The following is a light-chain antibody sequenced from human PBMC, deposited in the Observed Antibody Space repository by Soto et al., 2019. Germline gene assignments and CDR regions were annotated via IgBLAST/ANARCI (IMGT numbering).Light chain of an antibody. CDR3: QQYYKWPRT. CDR1: QSVTTN. J-gene: IGKJ2*02. CDR2: GAS. V-gene: IGKV3-15*01. Sequence: EIVMTQSPVTLSLSPGERATLSCRASQSVTTNLAWYQQKPGQAPTLLIYGASTRATGIPARVSASGSGTEFTLTISSLQSEDVAVYYCQQYYKWPRTFGQGTKLEIK.